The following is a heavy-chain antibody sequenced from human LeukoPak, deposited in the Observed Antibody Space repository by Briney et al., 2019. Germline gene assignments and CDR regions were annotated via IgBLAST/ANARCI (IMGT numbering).Heavy chain of an antibody. CDR3: ARETQACGGDCYDY. CDR2: ITAGGTYI. D-gene: IGHD2-21*01. V-gene: IGHV3-48*03. J-gene: IGHJ4*02. Sequence: GGSLRLSREASECTFSSYEMNWVRQAPGKGLEWVSYITAGGTYIRYADSVRGRFTISRDNAKNSLYLQMDSLKSEDTAVYYCARETQACGGDCYDYWGQGTQVTVSS. CDR1: ECTFSSYE.